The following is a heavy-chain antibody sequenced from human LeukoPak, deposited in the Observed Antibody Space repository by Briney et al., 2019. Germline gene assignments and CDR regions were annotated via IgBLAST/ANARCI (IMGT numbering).Heavy chain of an antibody. CDR2: IYYSGST. V-gene: IGHV4-59*01. CDR1: GGSISSYY. D-gene: IGHD3-22*01. J-gene: IGHJ4*02. Sequence: PSETLSLTCTVSGGSISSYYWSWIRQPPGKGLEWIGYIYYSGSTNYNPSLKSRVTIPVDTSKNQFSLKLSSVTAADTAVYYCARVVYYDSSGYLLEYFDYWGQGTLVTVSS. CDR3: ARVVYYDSSGYLLEYFDY.